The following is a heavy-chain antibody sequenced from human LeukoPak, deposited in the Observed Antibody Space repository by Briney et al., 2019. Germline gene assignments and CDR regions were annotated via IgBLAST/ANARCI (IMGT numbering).Heavy chain of an antibody. D-gene: IGHD6-19*01. CDR3: AKSSIAVPGTTLDY. CDR2: ISGRGGST. J-gene: IGHJ4*02. V-gene: IGHV3-23*01. Sequence: GGSLRLSCAASGFNFSSYAMNWVRQTPRKGLEWISVISGRGGSTYYADSVKGRFTISRDKSKNTLYLQINSLRAEDTAVYYCAKSSIAVPGTTLDYWGQGTLVTVSS. CDR1: GFNFSSYA.